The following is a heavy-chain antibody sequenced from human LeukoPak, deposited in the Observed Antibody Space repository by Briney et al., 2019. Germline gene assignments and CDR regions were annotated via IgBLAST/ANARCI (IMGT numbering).Heavy chain of an antibody. D-gene: IGHD5-24*01. CDR3: ARGASRGPEATIDY. Sequence: SVKVSCKASGDTFSSYAISWVRQAPGQGLEWMGRIIPIFGTANYAQKFQGRVTITTDESTSTAYMELSSLRSEDTAVYYCARGASRGPEATIDYWGQGTLVTVSS. V-gene: IGHV1-69*05. CDR1: GDTFSSYA. J-gene: IGHJ4*02. CDR2: IIPIFGTA.